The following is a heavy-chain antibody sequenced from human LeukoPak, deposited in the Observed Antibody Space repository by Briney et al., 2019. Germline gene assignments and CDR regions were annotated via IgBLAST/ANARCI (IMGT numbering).Heavy chain of an antibody. V-gene: IGHV3-21*01. J-gene: IGHJ6*02. Sequence: GGSLRLSCAASGFTFSSYSMNWVRQAPGKGLEWVSSISSSSYYINYADSVKGRFTISRDNAENSLYLEMNSLRAEDTAVYYCARDIAAAGSRYYYYGMDVWGQGTTVTVSS. CDR3: ARDIAAAGSRYYYYGMDV. CDR2: ISSSSYYI. CDR1: GFTFSSYS. D-gene: IGHD6-13*01.